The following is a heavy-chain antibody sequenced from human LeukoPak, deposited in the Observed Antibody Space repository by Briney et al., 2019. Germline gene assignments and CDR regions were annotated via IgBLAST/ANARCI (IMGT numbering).Heavy chain of an antibody. CDR3: ARAEYYDIWTGYPGNAFGI. CDR1: GFTFSSYS. V-gene: IGHV3-21*01. Sequence: GGSLRLSCAASGFTFSSYSMNWVRQAPGKGLEWVSSISSSSSYIYYADSVKGRFTIPRDNAKNSLYLQMNSLRAEDTAVYYCARAEYYDIWTGYPGNAFGIWGQGTMVTVSS. CDR2: ISSSSSYI. J-gene: IGHJ3*02. D-gene: IGHD3-9*01.